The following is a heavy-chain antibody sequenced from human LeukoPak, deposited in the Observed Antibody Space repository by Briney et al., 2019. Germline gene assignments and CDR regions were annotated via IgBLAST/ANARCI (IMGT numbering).Heavy chain of an antibody. V-gene: IGHV3-48*04. D-gene: IGHD2-2*01. Sequence: PGGSLRLSCAASGFIFSSYSMNWVRQAPGKGLEWVSFISSSSSTIYYADSVKGRFTISRDNAKNSLYLQMNSLRGEDTAVYYCARDCDGRTGCYVRDYWGQGTLVTVSS. CDR3: ARDCDGRTGCYVRDY. CDR1: GFIFSSYS. CDR2: ISSSSSTI. J-gene: IGHJ4*02.